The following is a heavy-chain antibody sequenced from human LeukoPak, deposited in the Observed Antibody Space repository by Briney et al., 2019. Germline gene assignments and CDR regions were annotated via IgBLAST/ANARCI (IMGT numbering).Heavy chain of an antibody. V-gene: IGHV3-30*04. J-gene: IGHJ6*02. D-gene: IGHD6-13*01. CDR2: ISYDGSNK. CDR1: GFTFSSYA. CDR3: AKGWRRYSSSWYSSHYYYYGMDV. Sequence: QPGRSLRLSCAASGFTFSSYAMHWVRQAPGKGLEWVAVISYDGSNKYYADSVKGRFTISRDNSKNTLYLQMNSLRAKDTAVYYCAKGWRRYSSSWYSSHYYYYGMDVWGQGTTVTVSS.